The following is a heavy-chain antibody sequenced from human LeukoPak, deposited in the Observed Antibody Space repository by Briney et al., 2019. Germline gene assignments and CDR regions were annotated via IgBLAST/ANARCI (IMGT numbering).Heavy chain of an antibody. CDR2: MSYDGSNK. D-gene: IGHD3-10*01. CDR3: ARERGSFGAFDI. J-gene: IGHJ3*02. V-gene: IGHV3-30-3*01. CDR1: GFTFSSYA. Sequence: GGSLRLSCAASGFTFSSYAMHWVRQAPGKGLEWVAVMSYDGSNKYYADSVKGRFTISRDNSKNTLYLQMNSLRAEDTAVYYCARERGSFGAFDIWGQGTMVTVSS.